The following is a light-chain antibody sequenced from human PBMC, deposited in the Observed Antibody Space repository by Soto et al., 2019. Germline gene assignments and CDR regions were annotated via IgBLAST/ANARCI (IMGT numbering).Light chain of an antibody. CDR3: QQSYSTPLT. V-gene: IGKV1-39*01. J-gene: IGKJ2*01. CDR1: QSISTY. CDR2: AAS. Sequence: DIQMPQSPSSLSASVGDRITITCRASQSISTYLNWYQQKPGKAPKVLIYAASSLESGVPSRFSATGSGTDFILTISSLQPEDFATYDCQQSYSTPLTVGQGTKLEIK.